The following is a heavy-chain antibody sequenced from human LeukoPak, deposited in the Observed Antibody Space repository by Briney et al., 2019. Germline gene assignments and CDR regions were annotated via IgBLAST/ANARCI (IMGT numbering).Heavy chain of an antibody. D-gene: IGHD3-3*01. J-gene: IGHJ4*02. CDR2: ISGSGGST. CDR3: AKSLLRFLEWTPPFDY. CDR1: GFTFSDYY. V-gene: IGHV3-23*01. Sequence: TGGSLRLSCAASGFTFSDYYMSWIRQAPGKGLEWVSAISGSGGSTYYADSAKGRFTISRDNSKNTLYLRMNSLRAEDTAVYYCAKSLLRFLEWTPPFDYWGQGTLVTVSS.